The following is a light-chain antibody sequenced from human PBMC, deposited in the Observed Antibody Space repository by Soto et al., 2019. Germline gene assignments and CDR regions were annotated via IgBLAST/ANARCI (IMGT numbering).Light chain of an antibody. CDR1: QSVGGN. CDR3: QQYNNWQGT. V-gene: IGKV3-15*01. CDR2: GAS. J-gene: IGKJ1*01. Sequence: EIVVTQSPATLSVSPGERATLSCRASQSVGGNLAWYQQKPGQAPRLLMHGASTRATGIPARFSGSGSGTEFTLTISSLQSEDFAVYYCQQYNNWQGTFGQGTKVDI.